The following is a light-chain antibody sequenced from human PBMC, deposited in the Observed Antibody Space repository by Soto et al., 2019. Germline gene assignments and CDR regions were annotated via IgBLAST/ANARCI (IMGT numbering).Light chain of an antibody. CDR2: GAS. CDR3: HHYET. V-gene: IGKV3-20*01. CDR1: QSVSRSY. Sequence: EIVLTQSPGTLSLSPGDRASLSCSASQSVSRSYLGWYQQKPGQAPRLLMYGASIRAAGVPDRFSGSGSGTEFTLPISRLAPEDFTVYYCHHYETFGQGTKVDI. J-gene: IGKJ1*01.